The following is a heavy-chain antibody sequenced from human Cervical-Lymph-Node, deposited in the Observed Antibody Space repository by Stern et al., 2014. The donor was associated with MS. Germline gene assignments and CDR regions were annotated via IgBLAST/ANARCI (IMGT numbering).Heavy chain of an antibody. V-gene: IGHV4-4*02. D-gene: IGHD3-10*01. J-gene: IGHJ4*02. CDR3: YVFLWLGELPTDY. Sequence: QVQLVESGPGLVKPSGTLSLTCTVSGGSIASSSWWNWVRQPPGKGLEWIGEIHQSGSTNYNPSLKSRVTISVNKSKNEFSLKLSSVTAADTAVYFCYVFLWLGELPTDYWGQGTLVTVSS. CDR1: GGSIASSSW. CDR2: IHQSGST.